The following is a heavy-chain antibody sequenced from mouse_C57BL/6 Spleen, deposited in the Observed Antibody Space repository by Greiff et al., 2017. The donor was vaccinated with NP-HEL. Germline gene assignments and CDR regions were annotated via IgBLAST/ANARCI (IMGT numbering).Heavy chain of an antibody. CDR3: AREGLYYAMDY. V-gene: IGHV3-1*01. CDR2: ISYSGST. CDR1: GYSITSGYD. Sequence: EVQLVESGPGMVKPSQSLSLTCTVTGYSITSGYDWHWIRHFPGNKLEWMGYISYSGSTNYNPSLKSRISITPDTSKNHFFLKLNSLTTEDTATYYCAREGLYYAMDYWGQGTSVTVSS. J-gene: IGHJ4*01. D-gene: IGHD3-3*01.